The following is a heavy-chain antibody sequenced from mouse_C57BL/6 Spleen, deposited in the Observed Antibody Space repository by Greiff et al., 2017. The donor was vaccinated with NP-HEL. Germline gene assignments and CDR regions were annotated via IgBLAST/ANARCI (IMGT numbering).Heavy chain of an antibody. J-gene: IGHJ4*01. CDR2: IHPNSGST. D-gene: IGHD1-1*01. CDR3: ARHLAVVARAMDY. V-gene: IGHV1-64*01. CDR1: GYTFTSYW. Sequence: VQLQQPGAELVKPGASVKLSCKASGYTFTSYWMHWVKQRPGQGLAWIGMIHPNSGSTNYNEKFKSKATLTVDKSSSTAYMQLSSLTSEDSAVYYCARHLAVVARAMDYWGQGTSVTVSS.